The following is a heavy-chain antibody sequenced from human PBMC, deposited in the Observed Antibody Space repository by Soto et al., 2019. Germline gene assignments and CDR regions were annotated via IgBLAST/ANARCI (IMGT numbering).Heavy chain of an antibody. CDR1: GFSLSTSGVG. V-gene: IGHV2-5*02. Sequence: QITLKESGPTLVKPTQTLTLTCTFSGFSLSTSGVGVGWIRQPPGKALEWLALIYWDDDKRYSPSLKSRLTITKYTFKNPVVLTMTNMDPADTATYYSTHVRATYPYASSGYFYEDWGQGTLVTVSS. CDR2: IYWDDDK. D-gene: IGHD3-22*01. CDR3: THVRATYPYASSGYFYED. J-gene: IGHJ4*02.